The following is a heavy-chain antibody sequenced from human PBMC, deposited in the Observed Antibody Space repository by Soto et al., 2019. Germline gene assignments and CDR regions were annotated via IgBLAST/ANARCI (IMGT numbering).Heavy chain of an antibody. CDR3: ARLVYDTRLNYMYFYF. V-gene: IGHV4-4*02. D-gene: IGHD3-10*01. CDR1: GVSISSGNW. CDR2: IFHDGTA. Sequence: SETLSLTCAVSGVSISSGNWWTWVRQSPQRGLEYIGEIFHDGTANYYPSFERRVAISVDTSKNPFSLKLTSVTAADTAIYFCARLVYDTRLNYMYFYFWGQGTLVTVS. J-gene: IGHJ4*02.